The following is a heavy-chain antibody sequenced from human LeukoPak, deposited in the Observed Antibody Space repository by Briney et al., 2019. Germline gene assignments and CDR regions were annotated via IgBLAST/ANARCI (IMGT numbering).Heavy chain of an antibody. Sequence: GASVKVSCKASGYTFTGYYMHWVRQAPGQGLEWMGWINPNSGGTNYAQKFQGRVTMTRDTSISTAYMELSRLRSDDTAVYYCARDCSSTSCYYYMDVSGKGTTVTVSS. CDR3: ARDCSSTSCYYYMDV. J-gene: IGHJ6*03. D-gene: IGHD2-2*01. V-gene: IGHV1-2*02. CDR2: INPNSGGT. CDR1: GYTFTGYY.